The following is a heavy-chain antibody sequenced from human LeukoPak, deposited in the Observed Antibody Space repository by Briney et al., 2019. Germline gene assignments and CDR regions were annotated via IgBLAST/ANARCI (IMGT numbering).Heavy chain of an antibody. D-gene: IGHD5-24*01. CDR1: GFTFSSYA. J-gene: IGHJ6*02. Sequence: GGSLRLSCAASGFTFSSYAISWVRQAPGKGLEWVSAISGSGGSTYYADSVKGRFTISRDNSKNTLYLQMNSLRAEDTAVYYCAKGLEMATNNYGMDVWGQGTTVTVSS. CDR2: ISGSGGST. CDR3: AKGLEMATNNYGMDV. V-gene: IGHV3-23*01.